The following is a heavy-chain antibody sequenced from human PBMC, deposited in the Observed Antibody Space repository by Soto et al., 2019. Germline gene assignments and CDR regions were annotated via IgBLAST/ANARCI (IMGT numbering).Heavy chain of an antibody. Sequence: ASVKVSCKASGYTFTSYGISWVRQAPGQGLEWMGWISAFNGNTYYAQKLQGRVTMTTDTSASTAHMELSSLTSEDKAVYYCARFWGIVVVTAPYDHCGQGSLVTVSS. J-gene: IGHJ4*02. D-gene: IGHD2-21*02. V-gene: IGHV1-18*01. CDR3: ARFWGIVVVTAPYDH. CDR2: ISAFNGNT. CDR1: GYTFTSYG.